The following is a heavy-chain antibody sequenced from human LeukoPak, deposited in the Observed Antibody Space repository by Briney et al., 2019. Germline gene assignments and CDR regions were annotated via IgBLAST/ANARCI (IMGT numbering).Heavy chain of an antibody. J-gene: IGHJ4*02. V-gene: IGHV4-34*01. CDR2: INHSGST. Sequence: PGGSLRLSCAASGFTFSSYSMSWVRQAPGKGLEWIGEINHSGSTNFNPSLKSRVTISVDTSKSQFSLKLISVTAADTAVYYCARQHASGELSVWGQGTLVTVSS. CDR1: GFTFSSYS. CDR3: ARQHASGELSV. D-gene: IGHD3-16*02.